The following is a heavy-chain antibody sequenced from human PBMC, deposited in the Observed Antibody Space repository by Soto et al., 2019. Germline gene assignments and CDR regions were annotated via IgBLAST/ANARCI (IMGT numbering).Heavy chain of an antibody. J-gene: IGHJ4*02. V-gene: IGHV3-74*01. CDR3: ATLNSFGSDF. Sequence: GGSLRLSCAVSGFTFSSFWMHWVRQAPGKGLVWVSRITSDGRTTNYADSVKGRFTISRDNAKNTVFLQMKSLRAEETAVYYCATLNSFGSDFWGQGTLVTVSS. D-gene: IGHD3-3*01. CDR1: GFTFSSFW. CDR2: ITSDGRTT.